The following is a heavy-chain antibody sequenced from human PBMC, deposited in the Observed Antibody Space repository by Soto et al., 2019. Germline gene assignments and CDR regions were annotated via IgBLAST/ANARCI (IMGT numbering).Heavy chain of an antibody. CDR2: IYDTGTT. Sequence: SETLSLTCTVSGASVRSCSYYWSWVRQPPGRGLEWIGYIYDTGTTNYNPSLKSRVTMSVDTSKNQFSLKLNSLTAADTAVYYCARVEDYGDYFDYWGQGSLVTVSS. CDR3: ARVEDYGDYFDY. V-gene: IGHV4-61*01. J-gene: IGHJ4*02. CDR1: GASVRSCSYY. D-gene: IGHD4-17*01.